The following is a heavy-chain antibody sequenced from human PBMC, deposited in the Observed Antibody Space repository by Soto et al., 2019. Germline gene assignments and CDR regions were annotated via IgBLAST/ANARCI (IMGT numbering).Heavy chain of an antibody. V-gene: IGHV4-30-2*01. CDR1: GGSISSGGYS. CDR3: ARGYGRHFDY. J-gene: IGHJ4*02. Sequence: CAVSGGSISSGGYSWSWIRQPPGKGLEWIGYIYHSGSIYYNPSLKSRVTMSVDTSKNQFSLKLSSMTAADTAVYYCARGYGRHFDYWGQGTLVTVSS. D-gene: IGHD5-18*01. CDR2: IYHSGSI.